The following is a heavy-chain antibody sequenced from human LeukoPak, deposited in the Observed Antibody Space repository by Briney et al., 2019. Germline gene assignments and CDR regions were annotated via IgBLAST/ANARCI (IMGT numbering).Heavy chain of an antibody. V-gene: IGHV3-33*01. J-gene: IGHJ3*02. CDR2: IWYDGSNK. Sequence: GRSLRLSCAASGYTFSSHGMHWVRQAPGKGLEWVAVIWYDGSNKFYADSVRGRFTISRDNSKNTLYVQMNSLRAEDTAVYYCARGRGSGWYDAFDIWGQGTMVTVSS. D-gene: IGHD6-19*01. CDR1: GYTFSSHG. CDR3: ARGRGSGWYDAFDI.